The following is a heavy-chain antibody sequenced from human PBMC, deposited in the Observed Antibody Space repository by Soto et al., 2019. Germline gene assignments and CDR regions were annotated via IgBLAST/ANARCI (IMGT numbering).Heavy chain of an antibody. J-gene: IGHJ4*02. CDR1: GGSISSGGYY. Sequence: QVQLQESGPGLVKPSQTLSLTCTVSGGSISSGGYYWSWIRQHPGKGLEWIGYIYYSGSTSSNPXLXSXXPISVDTSKNQFSLKLSSVSAADTAVYYCVRGVAHWGQGTLVTVSS. V-gene: IGHV4-31*01. CDR2: IYYSGST. D-gene: IGHD2-15*01. CDR3: VRGVAH.